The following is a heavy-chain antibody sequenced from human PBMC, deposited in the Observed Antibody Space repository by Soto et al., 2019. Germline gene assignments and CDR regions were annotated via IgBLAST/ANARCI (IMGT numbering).Heavy chain of an antibody. J-gene: IGHJ4*02. Sequence: SETLSLTCTVSGGSIRDYFWTWILQPPGKGLEWIGYIYYSGRTNYNPSLKSRVSISVDTSKNHFSLQLRSVTAAETAVYYCARVGGDDFGDSGGFDYWGQGTLVTVSS. CDR1: GGSIRDYF. D-gene: IGHD4-17*01. CDR3: ARVGGDDFGDSGGFDY. V-gene: IGHV4-59*01. CDR2: IYYSGRT.